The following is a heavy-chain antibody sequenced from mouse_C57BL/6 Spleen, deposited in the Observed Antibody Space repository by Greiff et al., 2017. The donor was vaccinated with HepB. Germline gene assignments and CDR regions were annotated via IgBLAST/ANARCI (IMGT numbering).Heavy chain of an antibody. Sequence: VQLQQPGTELVKPGASVKLSCKASGYTFTSYWMHWVKQRPGQGLEWIGNINPSNGGTNYNEKFNSKATMTVDKSSSTAYMQLSSLTSEDSAVYACARATLRGAMDYWGQGTSVTVSS. D-gene: IGHD1-2*01. V-gene: IGHV1-53*01. CDR2: INPSNGGT. CDR3: ARATLRGAMDY. J-gene: IGHJ4*01. CDR1: GYTFTSYW.